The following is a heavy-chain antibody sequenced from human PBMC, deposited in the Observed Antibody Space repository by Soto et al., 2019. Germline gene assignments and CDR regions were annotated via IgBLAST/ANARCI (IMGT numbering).Heavy chain of an antibody. CDR1: GFTFSSYA. V-gene: IGHV3-23*01. CDR2: ISGSGGST. CDR3: ARMLGDADSGYSPDWFDL. D-gene: IGHD2-21*01. Sequence: GGSLRLSCAASGFTFSSYAMSWVRQAPGKGLEWVSAISGSGGSTYYADSVKGRFTISRDNSKNTLYLQMNSLRAEDTAVYYCARMLGDADSGYSPDWFDLWGQGAPVTVSS. J-gene: IGHJ5*02.